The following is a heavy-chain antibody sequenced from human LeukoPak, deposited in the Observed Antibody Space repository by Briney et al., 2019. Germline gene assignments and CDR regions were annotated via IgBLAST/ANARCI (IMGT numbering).Heavy chain of an antibody. CDR1: GFTFSSYA. CDR3: AKEGYCGGDCYRGFDY. J-gene: IGHJ4*02. CDR2: ISGSGGST. V-gene: IGHV3-23*01. Sequence: GGSLRLSCAASGFTFSSYAMSWVRQAPGKGLEWVSGISGSGGSTYYADSVKGRFTISRDNSKNTLYLQMNSLRAEDTAVYYCAKEGYCGGDCYRGFDYWGQGTLVTVSS. D-gene: IGHD2-21*02.